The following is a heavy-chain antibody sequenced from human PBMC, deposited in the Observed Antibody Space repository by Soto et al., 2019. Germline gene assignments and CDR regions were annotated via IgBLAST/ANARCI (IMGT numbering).Heavy chain of an antibody. D-gene: IGHD2-2*01. V-gene: IGHV4-59*02. CDR3: ARVRQYCSGTSCYLDP. J-gene: IGHJ5*02. CDR1: GGSVSSYY. Sequence: SEPLSLTCTVSGGSVSSYYWSWVRQRRGKGLEWIGYIYYSGTTNYNPSLKSRVAISVDKSKNQFSLKLNSVTAADTAVYYCARVRQYCSGTSCYLDPWGQGTLVTVSS. CDR2: IYYSGTT.